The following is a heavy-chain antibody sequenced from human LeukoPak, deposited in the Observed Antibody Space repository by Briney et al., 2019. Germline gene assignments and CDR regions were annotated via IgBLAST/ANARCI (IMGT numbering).Heavy chain of an antibody. Sequence: ASVKVSCKASGGTFSSYAISWVRQAPGQGLEWMGGIIPIFGTANYAQKFQGRVTITTDESTSTAYMELSSLRSEDTAVYYCASVAARNKNWFDPWGQGTLVTVSS. CDR2: IIPIFGTA. V-gene: IGHV1-69*05. D-gene: IGHD2-15*01. J-gene: IGHJ5*02. CDR1: GGTFSSYA. CDR3: ASVAARNKNWFDP.